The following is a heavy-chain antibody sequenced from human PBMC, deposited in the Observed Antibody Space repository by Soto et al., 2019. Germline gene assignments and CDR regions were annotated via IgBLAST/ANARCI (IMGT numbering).Heavy chain of an antibody. CDR2: IVVGSGNT. Sequence: SVKVSCKASGFTFTSSAMQWVRQARGQRLEWIGWIVVGSGNTNYAQKFQERVTITRDMSTSTAYMELSSLRSEDTAVYYCAASPITMVRGVISPDAFDIWGQGTMVTVS. V-gene: IGHV1-58*02. CDR3: AASPITMVRGVISPDAFDI. CDR1: GFTFTSSA. J-gene: IGHJ3*02. D-gene: IGHD3-10*01.